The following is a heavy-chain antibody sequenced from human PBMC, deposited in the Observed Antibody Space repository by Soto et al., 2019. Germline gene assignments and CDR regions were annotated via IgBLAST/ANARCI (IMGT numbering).Heavy chain of an antibody. D-gene: IGHD6-13*01. J-gene: IGHJ4*02. CDR1: GGSISSGGYY. V-gene: IGHV4-31*03. Sequence: PSETLSLTCTVSGGSISSGGYYWNWIRQHPGKGLEWIGYIYYSGSTYYNPSLKSRVTISIDTSKNQFSLKLNSVTAADTAVYYCARVIAAAGTHYFDYWGQGTLVTVSS. CDR2: IYYSGST. CDR3: ARVIAAAGTHYFDY.